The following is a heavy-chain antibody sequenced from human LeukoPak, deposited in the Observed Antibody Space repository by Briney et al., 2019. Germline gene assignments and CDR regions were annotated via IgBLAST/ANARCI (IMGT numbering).Heavy chain of an antibody. CDR3: ARVLLKPYYYYGMDV. Sequence: PSETLSLTCAVYGGSFSGYYWSWIRPPPGKGLEWIGEINHSGSTNYNPSLKSRVTISVDTSKNQFSLKLSSVTAADTAVYYCARVLLKPYYYYGMDVWGKGTTVTVSS. CDR1: GGSFSGYY. V-gene: IGHV4-34*01. CDR2: INHSGST. J-gene: IGHJ6*04.